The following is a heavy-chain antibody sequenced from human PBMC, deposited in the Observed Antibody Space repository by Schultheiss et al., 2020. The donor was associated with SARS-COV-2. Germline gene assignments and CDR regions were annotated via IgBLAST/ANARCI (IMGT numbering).Heavy chain of an antibody. CDR2: IIPDTDDA. Sequence: ASVKVSCKASGYTFTRYAIHWVRQAPGQGLEWMGRIIPDTDDAIYAQNFKGRVTMTRDTSIITAYMELSGLRSDDTAIYYCAGTDSSGSYGDSWGQGTLVTVSS. J-gene: IGHJ4*02. CDR3: AGTDSSGSYGDS. V-gene: IGHV1-2*02. D-gene: IGHD6-19*01. CDR1: GYTFTRYA.